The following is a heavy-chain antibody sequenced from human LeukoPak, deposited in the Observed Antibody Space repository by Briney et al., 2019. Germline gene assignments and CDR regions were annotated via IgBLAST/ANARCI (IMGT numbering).Heavy chain of an antibody. Sequence: GGSLRLSCAASGFTFSTYSMNWVRQAPGKGLEWVSYITSTGTTTYYADSVKGRFTISRDNAKNSLYLQMNSLRAEDTAVYYCVRGGGKFDYWGQGTLVTVSS. CDR2: ITSTGTTT. CDR1: GFTFSTYS. V-gene: IGHV3-48*01. D-gene: IGHD4-23*01. CDR3: VRGGGKFDY. J-gene: IGHJ4*02.